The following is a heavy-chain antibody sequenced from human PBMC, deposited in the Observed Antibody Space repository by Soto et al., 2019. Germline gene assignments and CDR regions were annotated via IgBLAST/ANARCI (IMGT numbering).Heavy chain of an antibody. D-gene: IGHD5-18*01. J-gene: IGHJ3*02. CDR1: GDSVSSRSSS. Sequence: TSETLSLTCIVSGDSVSSRSSSWVWIRQPPAKGLEWIGSISFSGSANYNPSLKSRVTISLETSKNQFSLKLSSVTAADTAAYYCARIPQRLNSYGPPGAFDIWGQGTMVTVS. V-gene: IGHV4-39*01. CDR2: ISFSGSA. CDR3: ARIPQRLNSYGPPGAFDI.